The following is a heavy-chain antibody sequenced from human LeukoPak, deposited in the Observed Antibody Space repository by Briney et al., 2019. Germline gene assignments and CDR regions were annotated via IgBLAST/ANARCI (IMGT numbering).Heavy chain of an antibody. Sequence: GGSLRLSCAASGFTFSSYWMSWVHQAPGKGLEWVANIKQDGSEKYYVDSVKGRFTISRDNAKNSLYLQMNSLRAGDTAVYYCARDGLWFGELLFDYWGQGTLVTVSS. CDR3: ARDGLWFGELLFDY. V-gene: IGHV3-7*01. D-gene: IGHD3-10*01. CDR2: IKQDGSEK. J-gene: IGHJ4*02. CDR1: GFTFSSYW.